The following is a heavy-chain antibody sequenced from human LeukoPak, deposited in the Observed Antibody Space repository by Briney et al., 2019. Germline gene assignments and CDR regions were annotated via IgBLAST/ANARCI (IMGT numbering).Heavy chain of an antibody. Sequence: GGSLRLSCVGSGFTFSRYWLNWVRQAPGKGLEWVASINHNGNVNYYVDSVKGRFTISRDNAKNSLYLQMSNLRAEDTAVYFCARGGGLDVWGQGATVTVSS. D-gene: IGHD3-16*01. CDR2: INHNGNVN. J-gene: IGHJ6*02. CDR3: ARGGGLDV. CDR1: GFTFSRYW. V-gene: IGHV3-7*03.